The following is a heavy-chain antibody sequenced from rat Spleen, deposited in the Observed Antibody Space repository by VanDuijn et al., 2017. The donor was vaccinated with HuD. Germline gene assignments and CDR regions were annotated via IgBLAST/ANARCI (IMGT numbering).Heavy chain of an antibody. CDR1: GFTFSNYD. J-gene: IGHJ4*01. CDR3: ARLYSTYINGDVMDA. CDR2: IRHDGSST. Sequence: EVQLVESGGGLVQPGRSMKLSCAASGFTFSNYDMAWVRQAPKKGLEWVATIRHDGSSTNYGDSVKGRFTISRDSAKSTLYLQMDSLRSEDTATYYCARLYSTYINGDVMDAWGQGASVTVSS. D-gene: IGHD1-2*01. V-gene: IGHV5-7*01.